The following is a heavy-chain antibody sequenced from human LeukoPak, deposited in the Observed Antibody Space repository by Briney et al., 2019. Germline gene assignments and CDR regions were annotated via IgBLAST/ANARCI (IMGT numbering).Heavy chain of an antibody. CDR2: ISGSGGST. D-gene: IGHD5-18*01. V-gene: IGHV3-23*01. CDR1: GFTFSSYA. CDR3: ANYGYSYGTTGYDY. Sequence: GGSLRLSCAASGFTFSSYAMSWVRQAPGKGLEWVSAISGSGGSTYYADSVKGRFTISRDNSKNTLYLQMNSLRAEDTAVYYSANYGYSYGTTGYDYWGQGTLVTVSS. J-gene: IGHJ4*02.